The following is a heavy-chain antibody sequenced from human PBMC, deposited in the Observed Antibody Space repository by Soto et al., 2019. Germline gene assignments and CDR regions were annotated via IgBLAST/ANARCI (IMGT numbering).Heavy chain of an antibody. CDR3: ATPYYFNH. Sequence: WGSLRLSCAASGFMFSAYTISWVRQAPGKGLEWLSSISDDSSYIDYADSLRSRFTVSRDNARNSLYLQIDSLGVEDTAVYYCATPYYFNHWGPGTLVTVSS. CDR1: GFMFSAYT. D-gene: IGHD3-16*01. V-gene: IGHV3-21*06. J-gene: IGHJ1*01. CDR2: ISDDSSYI.